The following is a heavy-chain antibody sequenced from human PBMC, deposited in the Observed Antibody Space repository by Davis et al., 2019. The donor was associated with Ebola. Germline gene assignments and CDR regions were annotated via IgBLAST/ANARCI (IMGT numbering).Heavy chain of an antibody. J-gene: IGHJ4*02. V-gene: IGHV3-7*03. CDR3: ATFWSGYLPD. Sequence: GESLKISCAASGFTFSNAWMSWVRQAPGKGLEWVANMVSDGSQKHYVDSVKGRFTISRDNDENLLYLRMNSLRAEDTAVYYCATFWSGYLPDWGQGTLVTVSS. CDR1: GFTFSNAW. D-gene: IGHD3-3*01. CDR2: MVSDGSQK.